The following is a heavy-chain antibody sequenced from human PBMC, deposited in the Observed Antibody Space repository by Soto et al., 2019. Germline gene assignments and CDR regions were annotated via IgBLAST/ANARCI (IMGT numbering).Heavy chain of an antibody. J-gene: IGHJ4*02. CDR3: AGAWWATWWDY. D-gene: IGHD2-8*02. CDR1: GFTFSTYW. CDR2: IKQDGSEK. Sequence: EVQLVESGGGLVQPGGSLRLSCAASGFTFSTYWMTWVRQAPGKGLEWVANIKQDGSEKYYVDSVKGRFTISRDNAKNSWYLQMNSLRAEDTGVYCCAGAWWATWWDYWGQGTLVTVSS. V-gene: IGHV3-7*04.